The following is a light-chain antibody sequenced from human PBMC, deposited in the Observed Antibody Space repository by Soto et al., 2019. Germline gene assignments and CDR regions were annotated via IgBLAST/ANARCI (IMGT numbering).Light chain of an antibody. CDR1: SSDVGGYNY. Sequence: QSALTQPASVSGSPGQSITISCTGTSSDVGGYNYVSWYQQHPGKAPKHMIFEVSNWPSGVSNRFSGSKSGNTASLTISGPQGGAGGGYYAGPLTTSTPWVFGGGTRLTVL. CDR3: GPLTTSTPWV. CDR2: EVS. J-gene: IGLJ3*02. V-gene: IGLV2-14*01.